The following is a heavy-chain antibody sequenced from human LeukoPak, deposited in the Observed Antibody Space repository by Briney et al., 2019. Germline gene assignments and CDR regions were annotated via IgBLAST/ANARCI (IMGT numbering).Heavy chain of an antibody. CDR3: AKQLGYCSDGSCYFPY. D-gene: IGHD2-15*01. J-gene: IGHJ4*02. Sequence: GGSLRLSCSASGFIFSNYGMNWVRRAPGKGLEWVSAISNNGGYTYYADSVQGRFTISRDNSKSTLCLQMNSLRAEDTAVYYCAKQLGYCSDGSCYFPYWGQGTLVTVSS. CDR1: GFIFSNYG. V-gene: IGHV3-23*01. CDR2: ISNNGGYT.